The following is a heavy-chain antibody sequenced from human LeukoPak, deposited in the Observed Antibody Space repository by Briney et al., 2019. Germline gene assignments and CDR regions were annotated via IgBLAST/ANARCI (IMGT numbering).Heavy chain of an antibody. D-gene: IGHD3-10*01. CDR3: AGTFGEFRNYGMDV. V-gene: IGHV3-23*01. Sequence: GGSLRLSCAASGFTFTSYAMSWVRHPPGKGLEWVSAMSGSGGSTYYAESVKGRFPISRDNSKNTLYLQMNSLRAEDTAVYYCAGTFGEFRNYGMDVWGQGTTVTVSS. J-gene: IGHJ6*02. CDR2: MSGSGGST. CDR1: GFTFTSYA.